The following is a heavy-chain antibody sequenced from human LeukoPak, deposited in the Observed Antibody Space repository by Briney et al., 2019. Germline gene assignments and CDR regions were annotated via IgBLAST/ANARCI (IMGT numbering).Heavy chain of an antibody. D-gene: IGHD3-22*01. V-gene: IGHV4-61*02. CDR1: GGSISSGSYY. Sequence: PSETLSLTCTVSGGSISSGSYYWSWIRQPAGKGLEWIGRIYTSGSTNYNPSLKSRVTISVDTSKNQFSLKLSSVTAADTAVYYCASEVVKYYYDSSGYYISWGQGTLVTVSS. CDR3: ASEVVKYYYDSSGYYIS. CDR2: IYTSGST. J-gene: IGHJ4*02.